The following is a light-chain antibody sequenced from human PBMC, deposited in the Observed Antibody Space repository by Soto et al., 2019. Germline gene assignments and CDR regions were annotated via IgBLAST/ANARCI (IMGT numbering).Light chain of an antibody. Sequence: QSALTQPASVSGSPGQSITISCTGTSSDVGGYNYVSWYQQHPGKAPKLMIYEVSYRPSGVSNRFSGSKSGNTASLTISGLQAEDEADYYCSSYTSSSTLPDVFGTGTKLTVL. CDR1: SSDVGGYNY. J-gene: IGLJ1*01. V-gene: IGLV2-14*01. CDR3: SSYTSSSTLPDV. CDR2: EVS.